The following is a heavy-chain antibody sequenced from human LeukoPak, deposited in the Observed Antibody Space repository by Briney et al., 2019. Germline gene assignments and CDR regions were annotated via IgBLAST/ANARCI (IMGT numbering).Heavy chain of an antibody. Sequence: GGSLRLSCAASGFTFSTYAMSWVRQAPGKGLEWVSDISGSGGSAYYADSVKGRFTISRDNSKNTLYLQMNSLRAEDTAVYYCAKDQRYSSGWYDYWGQGTPVTVSS. CDR1: GFTFSTYA. J-gene: IGHJ4*02. CDR3: AKDQRYSSGWYDY. CDR2: ISGSGGSA. V-gene: IGHV3-23*01. D-gene: IGHD6-19*01.